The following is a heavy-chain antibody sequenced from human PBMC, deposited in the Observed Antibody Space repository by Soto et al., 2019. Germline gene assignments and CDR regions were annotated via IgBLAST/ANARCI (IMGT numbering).Heavy chain of an antibody. V-gene: IGHV3-23*01. CDR2: ITPSGGNT. Sequence: EVQLLESGGGLVQPGGSLRLSCAASGFSFSTYAMTWVRQAPGKGLEWVSTITPSGGNTYYADSVKVRFTITRDNSENTLFLHMNSLRAEDTAVYYCAGRYCPNGVCYTNFYYYMGIWGEVTSVSVSS. CDR1: GFSFSTYA. CDR3: AGRYCPNGVCYTNFYYYMGI. J-gene: IGHJ6*03. D-gene: IGHD2-8*01.